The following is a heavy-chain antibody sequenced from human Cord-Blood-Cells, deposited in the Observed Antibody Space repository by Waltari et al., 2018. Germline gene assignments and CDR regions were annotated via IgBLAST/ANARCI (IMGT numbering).Heavy chain of an antibody. CDR3: AKGRGVIHYYYGMDV. CDR1: GFTFDDYA. Sequence: EVQLVESGGGLVQPGRSLRLSCAASGFTFDDYAMHWVRQAPGKGLEGVSGNSWNSGSIGYADSVKGRFTISRDNAKNSLYLQMNSLRAEDTALYYCAKGRGVIHYYYGMDVWGQGTTVTVSS. J-gene: IGHJ6*02. CDR2: NSWNSGSI. D-gene: IGHD3-10*01. V-gene: IGHV3-9*01.